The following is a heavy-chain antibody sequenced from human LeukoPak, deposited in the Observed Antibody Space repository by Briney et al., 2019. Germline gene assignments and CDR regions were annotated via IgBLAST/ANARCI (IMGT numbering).Heavy chain of an antibody. J-gene: IGHJ5*02. V-gene: IGHV1-69*04. D-gene: IGHD2-21*02. CDR1: GGTFSSYA. CDR2: IIPILGIA. CDR3: ARSPYCGGDCYSANWFDP. Sequence: SVTVSCKASGGTFSSYAISWVRQAPGQGLEWMGRIIPILGIANYAQTFQGRVTITADKSTSTAYMGLSSLRSEDTAVYYCARSPYCGGDCYSANWFDPWGQGTLVTVSS.